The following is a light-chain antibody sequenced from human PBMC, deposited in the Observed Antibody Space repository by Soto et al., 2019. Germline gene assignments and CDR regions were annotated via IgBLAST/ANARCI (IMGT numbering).Light chain of an antibody. CDR3: QQYGISPRT. CDR2: GVS. V-gene: IGKV3-20*01. Sequence: PGERATLSCRASQSVTSSYLAWYQQKPGQAPRLLIYGVSRRATGIPDRFSGSGPGTDFTLTISRLEPEDFAVYYCQQYGISPRTFGQGTKVDIK. J-gene: IGKJ1*01. CDR1: QSVTSSY.